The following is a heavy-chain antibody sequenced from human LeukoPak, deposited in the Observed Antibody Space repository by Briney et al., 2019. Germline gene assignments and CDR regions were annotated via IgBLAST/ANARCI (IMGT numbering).Heavy chain of an antibody. D-gene: IGHD3-9*01. J-gene: IGHJ3*02. V-gene: IGHV3-9*01. Sequence: PGRSLRLSCAASGFTFDDYAMHWVRQAPGKGLEWVSGISWNSGSIGYADSVKGRFTISRDNAKNSLYLQMNSLRAEDTALYYCAKDTPRYYDSGAFDIWGQGTMVTVSS. CDR2: ISWNSGSI. CDR1: GFTFDDYA. CDR3: AKDTPRYYDSGAFDI.